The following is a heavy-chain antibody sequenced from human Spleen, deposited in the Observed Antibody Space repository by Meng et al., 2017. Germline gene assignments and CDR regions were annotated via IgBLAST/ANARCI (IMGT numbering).Heavy chain of an antibody. CDR2: ISNSGNTI. V-gene: IGHV3-11*01. D-gene: IGHD2-15*01. CDR3: MGYCSVNGFYPGGY. CDR1: GLTFSDYY. Sequence: LSLTCAASGLTFSDYYMSWIRQAPGKGLEWVSYISNSGNTIYYADSVKGRFTISRDNAKNSLYLQMNSLRVEDTALYYCMGYCSVNGFYPGGYWGQGSLVTVSS. J-gene: IGHJ4*02.